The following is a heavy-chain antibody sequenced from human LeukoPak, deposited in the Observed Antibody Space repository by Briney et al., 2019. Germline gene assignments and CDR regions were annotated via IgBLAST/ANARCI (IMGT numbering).Heavy chain of an antibody. V-gene: IGHV4-39*01. D-gene: IGHD3-3*01. CDR3: ARNFWSGYSDY. J-gene: IGHJ4*02. CDR1: GGSITSSSYY. CDR2: IYYSGST. Sequence: PSEILSLTCTVSGGSITSSSYYWGWIRQPPGKGLEWIGSIYYSGSTYYNPSLKSRVTISVDTSKNQFSLKLSTVTAADTAVYYCARNFWSGYSDYWGQGTLVTVSS.